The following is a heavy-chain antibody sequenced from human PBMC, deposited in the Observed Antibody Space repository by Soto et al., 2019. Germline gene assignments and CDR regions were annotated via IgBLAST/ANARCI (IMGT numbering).Heavy chain of an antibody. CDR3: AKGPHIVVGYYYYMDV. J-gene: IGHJ6*03. CDR1: GFTFSSYA. V-gene: IGHV3-23*01. CDR2: ISGSGGST. D-gene: IGHD2-2*01. Sequence: PVGSLRLSCAASGFTFSSYAMSCVRQAPGKGLEWVSAISGSGGSTYYADSVKGRFTISRDNSKNTLYLQMNSLRAEDTAVYYCAKGPHIVVGYYYYMDVWGKGTTVTVSS.